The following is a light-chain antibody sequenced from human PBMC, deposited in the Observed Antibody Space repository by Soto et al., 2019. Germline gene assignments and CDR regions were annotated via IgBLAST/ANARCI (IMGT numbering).Light chain of an antibody. J-gene: IGKJ1*01. CDR1: ETISSW. V-gene: IGKV1-5*03. Sequence: DIQMTQSPSTLSLSLGDRVTITCRASETISSWLAWYQQKPGKPPKLLIYKASTLKSGVPSSFSGSGSGTEFTLTISSLQPDDFATYYCQHYNSYSEAFGQGTKVDIK. CDR3: QHYNSYSEA. CDR2: KAS.